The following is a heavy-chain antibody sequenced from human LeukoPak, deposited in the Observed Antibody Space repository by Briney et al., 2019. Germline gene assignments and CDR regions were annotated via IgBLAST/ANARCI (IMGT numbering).Heavy chain of an antibody. J-gene: IGHJ5*02. D-gene: IGHD4-17*01. CDR2: ISYSGST. CDR1: GGSISSSNYY. Sequence: SENLSLTCTVSGGSISSSNYYWGWIRQPPGKGLEWIGSISYSGSTYYNPSLKSRVTISVDTSKTQFSLKLSSVTAADTAVYYCARTAVTTEWAWGQGTLVTVSS. CDR3: ARTAVTTEWA. V-gene: IGHV4-39*01.